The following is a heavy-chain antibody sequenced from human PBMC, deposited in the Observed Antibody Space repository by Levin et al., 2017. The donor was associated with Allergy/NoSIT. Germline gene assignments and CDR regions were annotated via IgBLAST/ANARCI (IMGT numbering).Heavy chain of an antibody. CDR1: GGSISSYH. CDR2: IYYSGST. Sequence: SSETLSLTCTVSGGSISSYHWSWIRQPPGKGLEWIGYIYYSGSTNYNPSLKSRVTISVDASKNQFSLKLSSVTAADTAVYYCAREPSRGSSGWAWFDPWGQGTLVTVSS. V-gene: IGHV4-59*01. D-gene: IGHD6-19*01. CDR3: AREPSRGSSGWAWFDP. J-gene: IGHJ5*02.